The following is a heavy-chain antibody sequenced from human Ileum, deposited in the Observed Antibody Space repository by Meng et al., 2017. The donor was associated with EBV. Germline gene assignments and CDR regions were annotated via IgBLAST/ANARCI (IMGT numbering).Heavy chain of an antibody. V-gene: IGHV4-4*02. CDR2: IHHTRGP. Sequence: HVRVQDPGPGRVGPSGTLSLTFSVSGDSISNEHWWSWVRQSPGKGLEWIGEIHHTRGPNYNPSLKSRVIISVDKSNNHFSLRLSAVTAADTAVYYCASNGAFSLDHWGQGTLVTVSS. CDR1: GDSISNEHW. CDR3: ASNGAFSLDH. J-gene: IGHJ4*02. D-gene: IGHD2-8*01.